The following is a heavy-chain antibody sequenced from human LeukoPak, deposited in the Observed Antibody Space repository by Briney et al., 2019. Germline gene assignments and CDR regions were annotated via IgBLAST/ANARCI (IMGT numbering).Heavy chain of an antibody. J-gene: IGHJ4*02. Sequence: SETLSLTCTVSGGSISSYYWSWIRQPAGKGLEWIGRIYTSGSTNYNPSLKSRVTISVDKSKNQFSLKLSSVTAADTAVYYCARGIYCGGDCYFFDYWGQGTLVTVSS. CDR2: IYTSGST. CDR3: ARGIYCGGDCYFFDY. V-gene: IGHV4-4*07. D-gene: IGHD2-21*02. CDR1: GGSISSYY.